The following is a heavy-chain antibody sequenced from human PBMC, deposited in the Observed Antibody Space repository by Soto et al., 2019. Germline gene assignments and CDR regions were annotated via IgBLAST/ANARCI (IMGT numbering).Heavy chain of an antibody. CDR2: ISAYNGNT. J-gene: IGHJ4*02. V-gene: IGHV1-18*01. D-gene: IGHD2-8*01. CDR3: AGEEGDPRRPFVRPSLFDY. CDR1: GYTFTSYG. Sequence: GASVKVSCKASGYTFTSYGISWVRQAPGQGREWMVWISAYNGNTNYAQKRQGRVTMTTDTSTSTSYMELRSLSSDDRSELYWAGEEGDPRRPFVRPSLFDYWGQGTLVTVSS.